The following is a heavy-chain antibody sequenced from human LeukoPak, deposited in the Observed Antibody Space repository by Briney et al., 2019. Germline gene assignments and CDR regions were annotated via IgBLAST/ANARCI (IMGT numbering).Heavy chain of an antibody. CDR1: GYNFAKYW. D-gene: IGHD1-20*01. CDR2: TYPGDSDT. J-gene: IGHJ6*02. Sequence: GESLKISCKGSGYNFAKYWIGWVRQMPGKGLEWMGITYPGDSDTRYSPSFQGQVTISADRSINTAYLQWSSLEASDTAIYYCARLSGTTKPYYYFAMDVWGQGTTVTVS. V-gene: IGHV5-51*01. CDR3: ARLSGTTKPYYYFAMDV.